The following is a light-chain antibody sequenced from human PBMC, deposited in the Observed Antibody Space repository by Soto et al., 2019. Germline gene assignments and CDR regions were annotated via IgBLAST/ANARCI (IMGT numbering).Light chain of an antibody. CDR1: LNIGDS. CDR3: LQTYNLPRT. V-gene: IGKV1-39*01. Sequence: DSQMTQSPSSLSASLGDRVTITCRASLNIGDSLRWVQQKAGKPPTQLIYGASALPSEGPVRFIGSESGTDFTLTIRNMQSEDFATYYWLQTYNLPRTFGQGTKVEFK. J-gene: IGKJ1*01. CDR2: GAS.